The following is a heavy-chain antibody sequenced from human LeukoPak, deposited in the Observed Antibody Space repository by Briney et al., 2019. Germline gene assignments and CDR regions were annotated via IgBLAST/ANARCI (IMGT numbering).Heavy chain of an antibody. CDR1: GYTFTGYY. V-gene: IGHV1-2*02. D-gene: IGHD3-10*01. CDR2: INPNSGGT. CDR3: YHGSGSYYKRGYYFDY. J-gene: IGHJ4*02. Sequence: ASVKVSCKASGYTFTGYYMHWVRQAPGQGLEWMGWINPNSGGTNYAQKFQGRVTMTRDTPISTAYMELSRLRSDDTAVYYCYHGSGSYYKRGYYFDYWGQGTLVTVSS.